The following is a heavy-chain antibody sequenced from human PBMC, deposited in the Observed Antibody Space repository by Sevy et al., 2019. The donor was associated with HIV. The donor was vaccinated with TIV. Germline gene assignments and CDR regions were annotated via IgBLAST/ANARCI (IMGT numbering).Heavy chain of an antibody. V-gene: IGHV3-33*01. CDR2: IWYDGSNK. D-gene: IGHD6-13*01. CDR1: GFTFSSYG. Sequence: GGSLRLSCAASGFTFSSYGMHWVRQAPGKGLEWVAVIWYDGSNKYYVDSVKGRFTISRDNSKNTLYLQMNSLRAEDTAVYYCAREKVAAAGIFYYGMDVWGQGTTVTVSS. J-gene: IGHJ6*02. CDR3: AREKVAAAGIFYYGMDV.